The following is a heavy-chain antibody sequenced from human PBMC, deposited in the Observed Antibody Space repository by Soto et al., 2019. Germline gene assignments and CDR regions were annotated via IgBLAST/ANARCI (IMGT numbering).Heavy chain of an antibody. V-gene: IGHV3-33*01. D-gene: IGHD6-13*01. CDR1: GFTFSSYG. Sequence: GGSLRLSCAASGFTFSSYGMHWVRQAPGKGLEWVAVIWYDGSNKYYADSVKGRFTISRDNSKNTLYLQMNSLRAEDTAVYYCARGYSSSWYYFDYWGQGTLVTVSS. J-gene: IGHJ4*02. CDR2: IWYDGSNK. CDR3: ARGYSSSWYYFDY.